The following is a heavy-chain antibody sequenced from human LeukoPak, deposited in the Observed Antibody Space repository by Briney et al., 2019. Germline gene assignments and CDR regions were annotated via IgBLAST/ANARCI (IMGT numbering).Heavy chain of an antibody. CDR3: ARDKNDYVDY. CDR2: INHSGST. Sequence: GSLRLSCAASGFTFSSYDINWIRQPPGKGLEWIGEINHSGSTNYNPSLKSRVTISVDTSKNQFSLKLSSVTAADTAVYYCARDKNDYVDYWGQGTLVTVSS. CDR1: GFTFSSYD. J-gene: IGHJ4*02. V-gene: IGHV4-34*01.